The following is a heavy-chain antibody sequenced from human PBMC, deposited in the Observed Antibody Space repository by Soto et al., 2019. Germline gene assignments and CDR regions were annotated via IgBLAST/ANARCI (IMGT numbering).Heavy chain of an antibody. V-gene: IGHV4-39*01. Sequence: ASETLSLTCTVSGGSISSSSYYWGWIRQPPGKGLEWIGSIYYSGSTYYNPSLKSRVTISVDTSKNQFSLKLSSVTAADTAVYYGASLLGGDYYYMDGWGKGTTVTVSS. CDR2: IYYSGST. J-gene: IGHJ6*03. CDR3: ASLLGGDYYYMDG. CDR1: GGSISSSSYY. D-gene: IGHD3-16*01.